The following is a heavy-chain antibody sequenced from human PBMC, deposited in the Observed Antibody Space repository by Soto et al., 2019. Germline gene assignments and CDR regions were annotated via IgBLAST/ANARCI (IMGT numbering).Heavy chain of an antibody. Sequence: SETLSLTCAVYGGSFSGYYWSWIRQPPGKGLEWIGEINHSGSTNYNPSLKSRVTISVDTSKNQFSLKLSSVTAADTAVYYCARDLEYSSSSVDFQHWGQGTLVTVSS. CDR1: GGSFSGYY. CDR3: ARDLEYSSSSVDFQH. CDR2: INHSGST. J-gene: IGHJ1*01. V-gene: IGHV4-34*01. D-gene: IGHD6-6*01.